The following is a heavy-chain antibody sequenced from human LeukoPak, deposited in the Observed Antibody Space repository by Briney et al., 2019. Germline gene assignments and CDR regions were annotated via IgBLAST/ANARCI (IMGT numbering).Heavy chain of an antibody. CDR2: ISSSGRTI. V-gene: IGHV3-11*01. D-gene: IGHD3-22*01. CDR1: GFTFRDYY. Sequence: GRLLRFSCAAPGFTFRDYYMSWIRQAPGKGLEWVSYISSSGRTIFYADSVKGRFTISRDNAKNSLYLQMNSLRGEDTAVYYCARDFLVSNYYHSSGYPYFDYWGQGTLVTVSS. J-gene: IGHJ4*02. CDR3: ARDFLVSNYYHSSGYPYFDY.